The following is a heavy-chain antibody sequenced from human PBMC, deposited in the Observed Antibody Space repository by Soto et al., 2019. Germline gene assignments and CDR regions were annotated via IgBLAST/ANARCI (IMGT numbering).Heavy chain of an antibody. D-gene: IGHD1-26*01. CDR1: GFTFSSYE. J-gene: IGHJ3*02. CDR3: ARGPVIVYSGSPEAAFDI. Sequence: GGSLRLSCAASGFTFSSYEMNWVRQAPGKGLEWVSYIRSSGGTIYHAESVKGRFTISRDNAKNSLYLQMNSLRAEDTAVYYCARGPVIVYSGSPEAAFDICGQGTMVTVSS. CDR2: IRSSGGTI. V-gene: IGHV3-48*03.